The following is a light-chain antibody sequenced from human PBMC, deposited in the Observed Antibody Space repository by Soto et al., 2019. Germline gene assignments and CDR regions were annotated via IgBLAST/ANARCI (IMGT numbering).Light chain of an antibody. J-gene: IGLJ2*01. V-gene: IGLV7-43*01. CDR3: LLYYGGAQVL. Sequence: QTLVTQEPSLTVSPGGTVTLTCASSAGAVTSDYYVNWLQQKPGQAPRALIYSTSQKHSWTPARFSGSLLGGKAALTLSTVQPEDEADYYCLLYYGGAQVLFGGGTKVTVL. CDR1: AGAVTSDYY. CDR2: STS.